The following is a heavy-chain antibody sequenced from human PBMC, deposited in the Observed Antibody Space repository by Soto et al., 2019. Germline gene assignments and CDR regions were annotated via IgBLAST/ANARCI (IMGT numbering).Heavy chain of an antibody. D-gene: IGHD3-3*01. CDR2: ISSTSRFI. J-gene: IGHJ4*02. V-gene: IGHV3-21*01. CDR3: VSKGDDFWSRDFDY. Sequence: EVHLVESGGGLVKSGGSLRLSCAASGFTFSSYSMNWVRQAPGKGLEWVSSISSTSRFIYYADSVKGRFTISRDNAKNALYLQMNSLRAEDTAVYYCVSKGDDFWSRDFDYWGQGTLVTVSS. CDR1: GFTFSSYS.